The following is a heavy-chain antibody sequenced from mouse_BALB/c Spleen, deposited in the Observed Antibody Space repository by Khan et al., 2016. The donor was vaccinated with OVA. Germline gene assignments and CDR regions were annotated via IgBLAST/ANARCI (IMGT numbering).Heavy chain of an antibody. Sequence: EVQLQESGPGLVKPSQSLSLTCTVTGYSITSDYAWDWIRQFPGNKLEWMGYISYGGSTSYNPSLTSRISITRDTSKNQFFLQLNSVTTEYTATYYCARKNYYGYAMDYWGQGTSVTVSS. V-gene: IGHV3-2*02. CDR1: GYSITSDYA. CDR3: ARKNYYGYAMDY. CDR2: ISYGGST. J-gene: IGHJ4*01. D-gene: IGHD1-1*01.